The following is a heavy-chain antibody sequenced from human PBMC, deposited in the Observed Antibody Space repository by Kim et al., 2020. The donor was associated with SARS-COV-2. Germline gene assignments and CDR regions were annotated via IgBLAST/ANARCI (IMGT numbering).Heavy chain of an antibody. D-gene: IGHD2-2*01. CDR3: ARDRVPAARNDAFDI. V-gene: IGHV1-69*01. Sequence: QKCQGRVTITADETTSTAYMELSSLRSEDTAVYYCARDRVPAARNDAFDIWGQGTMVTVSS. J-gene: IGHJ3*02.